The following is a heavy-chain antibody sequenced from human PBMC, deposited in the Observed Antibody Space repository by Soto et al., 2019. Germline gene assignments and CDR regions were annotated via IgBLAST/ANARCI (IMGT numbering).Heavy chain of an antibody. Sequence: QVQLVQSGPEVEKPGASVKVSCKTSGYTFTSYGISWVRQAPGQGLEWMGWISTDKGKTNYAQKFQGRVTMTTDTSTSTAYMELRSLTSDDTAVYYCATRPPAFDYWGQGTLVTVS. V-gene: IGHV1-18*01. D-gene: IGHD6-6*01. J-gene: IGHJ4*02. CDR3: ATRPPAFDY. CDR1: GYTFTSYG. CDR2: ISTDKGKT.